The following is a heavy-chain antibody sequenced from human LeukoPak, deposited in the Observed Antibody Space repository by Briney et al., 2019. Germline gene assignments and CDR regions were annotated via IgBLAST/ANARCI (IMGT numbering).Heavy chain of an antibody. V-gene: IGHV4-4*07. Sequence: PSETLSLTCTVSGFSIGNFYWSWIRQPAGKGLEWIGRIYSSGTTSYNPSLESRVTMSIDTSKNQFSLLLSTVTAADTAVYYCARSRSWFGELLRWFDPWGQGTLVTVSP. J-gene: IGHJ5*02. CDR1: GFSIGNFY. CDR3: ARSRSWFGELLRWFDP. CDR2: IYSSGTT. D-gene: IGHD3-10*01.